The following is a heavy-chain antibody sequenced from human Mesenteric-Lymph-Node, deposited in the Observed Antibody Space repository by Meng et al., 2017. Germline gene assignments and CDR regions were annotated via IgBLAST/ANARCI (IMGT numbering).Heavy chain of an antibody. Sequence: SETLSLTCAVSGYPISSDYNWDWIRQPPGKGLEWIGSVHHSGSSSFNPSLKGRITTSLDTSKNQFSLKLSSVTAADTAVYYCAREYFIAVAGTAFDYWGQGTLVTVSS. CDR2: VHHSGSS. D-gene: IGHD6-19*01. V-gene: IGHV4-38-2*02. CDR1: GYPISSDYN. J-gene: IGHJ4*02. CDR3: AREYFIAVAGTAFDY.